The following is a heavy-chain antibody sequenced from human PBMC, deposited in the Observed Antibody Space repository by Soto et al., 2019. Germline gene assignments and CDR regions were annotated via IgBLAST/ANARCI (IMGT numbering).Heavy chain of an antibody. Sequence: ASVKVSCKASGYTFTSYGISWVRQAPGQGLEWMGWISAYNGNTNYAQKLQGRVTMTTDTSTSTAYMELRSLRSDDTAVYYCAVGQFSRLPYYCGMDVWGQGTTVTVSS. CDR3: AVGQFSRLPYYCGMDV. D-gene: IGHD3-16*02. CDR2: ISAYNGNT. J-gene: IGHJ6*02. CDR1: GYTFTSYG. V-gene: IGHV1-18*01.